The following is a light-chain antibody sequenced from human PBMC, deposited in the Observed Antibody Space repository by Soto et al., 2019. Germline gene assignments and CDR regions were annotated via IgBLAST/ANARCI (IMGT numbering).Light chain of an antibody. J-gene: IGKJ4*01. CDR3: QQYSNWLT. V-gene: IGKV3-15*01. Sequence: EIVMTQSPDALSVSPGEGATLSCRASQTISSYLAWYQQKPGQAPRLLIYDASTRATGTPARFSGSGSGTEFTLIISSLQSEDFAVYYWQQYSNWLTFGGGTKVEIK. CDR2: DAS. CDR1: QTISSY.